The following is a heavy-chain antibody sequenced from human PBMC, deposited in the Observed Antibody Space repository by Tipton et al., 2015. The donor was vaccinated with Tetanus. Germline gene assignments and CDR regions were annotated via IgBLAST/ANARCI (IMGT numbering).Heavy chain of an antibody. V-gene: IGHV4-34*01. Sequence: LRLSCAVYGGSFSGYYWSWIRQPPGKGLEWIGEINHSGSTNYNPSLKSRVTISVDTSKNQFSLKLSSVTAADTAVYYCARGGYFSGWSPVTYFDYWGQGTLVTVSS. D-gene: IGHD6-19*01. CDR2: INHSGST. CDR3: ARGGYFSGWSPVTYFDY. J-gene: IGHJ4*02. CDR1: GGSFSGYY.